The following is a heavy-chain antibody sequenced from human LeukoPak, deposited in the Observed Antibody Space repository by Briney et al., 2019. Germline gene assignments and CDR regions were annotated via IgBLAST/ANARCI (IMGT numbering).Heavy chain of an antibody. CDR3: AKGIAVAGTHIPYYYYYYGMDV. CDR1: GFTFSSYA. V-gene: IGHV3-23*01. Sequence: GGSMRLSCAASGFTFSSYAMSWVRLAPGKGLEWVSAISGSGGSTYYADSVKGRFTISRDNSKNTLYLQMNSLRAEDTAVYYCAKGIAVAGTHIPYYYYYYGMDVWGQGTTVTVSS. D-gene: IGHD6-19*01. J-gene: IGHJ6*02. CDR2: ISGSGGST.